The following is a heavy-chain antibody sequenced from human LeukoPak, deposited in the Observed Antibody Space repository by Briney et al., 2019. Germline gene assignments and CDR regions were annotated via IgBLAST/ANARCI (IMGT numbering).Heavy chain of an antibody. CDR1: GGSISSSNW. D-gene: IGHD3-10*01. Sequence: ETLSLTCAVSGGSISSSNWWSWVRQAPGKGLEWVSVIYSGGSTYYADSVKGRFTISRDNSKNTLYLQMNSLRAEDTAVYYCARDSYYGSGSYPDYWGQGTLVTVSS. J-gene: IGHJ4*02. V-gene: IGHV3-66*01. CDR2: IYSGGST. CDR3: ARDSYYGSGSYPDY.